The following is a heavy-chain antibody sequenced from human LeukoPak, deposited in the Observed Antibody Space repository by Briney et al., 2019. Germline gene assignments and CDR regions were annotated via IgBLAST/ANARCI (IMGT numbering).Heavy chain of an antibody. D-gene: IGHD2-8*01. CDR3: AKTFQWFYMDV. Sequence: WIRQAPGKGLEWVSAISGSGGSTYYADSVKGRFTISRDNSKNTLYLQMNSLRVENTAVYYCAKTFQWFYMDVWGKGTTVTISS. J-gene: IGHJ6*03. CDR2: ISGSGGST. V-gene: IGHV3-23*01.